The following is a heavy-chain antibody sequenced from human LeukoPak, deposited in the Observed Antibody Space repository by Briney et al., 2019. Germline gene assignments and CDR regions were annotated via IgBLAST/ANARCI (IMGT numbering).Heavy chain of an antibody. CDR1: GFTVSSNY. D-gene: IGHD3-22*01. CDR3: ARPPLDSSGYYYYAFDI. V-gene: IGHV3-53*01. J-gene: IGHJ3*02. Sequence: PGGSLRLSCAASGFTVSSNYMSWVRQAPGKGLEWVSVIYSGGSTYYADSVKGRFTISRDNSKNSLYLQMNSLRAEDTAVYYCARPPLDSSGYYYYAFDIWGQGTMVTVSS. CDR2: IYSGGST.